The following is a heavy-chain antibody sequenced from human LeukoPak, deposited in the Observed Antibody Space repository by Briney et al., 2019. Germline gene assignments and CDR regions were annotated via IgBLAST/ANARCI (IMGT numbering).Heavy chain of an antibody. V-gene: IGHV1-2*02. CDR1: GYTFTGYY. J-gene: IGHJ6*02. CDR2: INPNSGGT. Sequence: ASVKVSCKASGYTFTGYYMQWVRQAPGQGLEWMGWINPNSGGTNYAQKFQGRATMTRDTSISTAYMELSRLRSDDTAVYFCARDHCVSSGCYEDYYYGMDVWGRGTTVTVSS. D-gene: IGHD2-2*01. CDR3: ARDHCVSSGCYEDYYYGMDV.